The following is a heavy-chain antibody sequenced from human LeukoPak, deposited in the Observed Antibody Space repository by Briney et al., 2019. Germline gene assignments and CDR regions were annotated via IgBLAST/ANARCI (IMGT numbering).Heavy chain of an antibody. CDR3: ARSAHYSQFDY. Sequence: SETLSLTCTVSGGSISSYYWSWLRQPPGKGLEWLGYIYYSGSTNYNPSLKSRVTISVDTSNNQFSLKLRSVTAADTAVYYCARSAHYSQFDYWGQGTLVTVSS. V-gene: IGHV4-59*01. D-gene: IGHD3-22*01. J-gene: IGHJ4*02. CDR2: IYYSGST. CDR1: GGSISSYY.